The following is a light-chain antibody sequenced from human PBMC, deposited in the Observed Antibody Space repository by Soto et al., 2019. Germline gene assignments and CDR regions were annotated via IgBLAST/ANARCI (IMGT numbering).Light chain of an antibody. V-gene: IGKV1-17*01. Sequence: DIQMTQSPSSLSASVGDRVTITCRTSQGFRNDFAWYQQKPGEAPKRLIYAASTLQTGVPSRFSGTGTGTEFTLTISSLQPEDFATYYCLQDNSYPLTFGGGTKVDIK. CDR2: AAS. CDR3: LQDNSYPLT. CDR1: QGFRND. J-gene: IGKJ4*01.